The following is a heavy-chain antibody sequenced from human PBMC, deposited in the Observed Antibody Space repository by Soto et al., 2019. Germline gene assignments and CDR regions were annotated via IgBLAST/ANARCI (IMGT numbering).Heavy chain of an antibody. J-gene: IGHJ4*02. Sequence: GGSLRLSCAASGFTFNNYAMNWIRQVPGKGLEWVSSVSSSGGSTYYADSVKGRFTISRDNSKNTLYLQMNSLRAEDTAVYYSAKDTTVAVGPLDYWGQGTLVTVSS. CDR2: VSSSGGST. D-gene: IGHD6-19*01. V-gene: IGHV3-23*01. CDR1: GFTFNNYA. CDR3: AKDTTVAVGPLDY.